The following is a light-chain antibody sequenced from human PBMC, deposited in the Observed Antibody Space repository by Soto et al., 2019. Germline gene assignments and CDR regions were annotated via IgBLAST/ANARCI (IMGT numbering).Light chain of an antibody. J-gene: IGKJ4*01. CDR1: QSISRGF. CDR3: QQYGSSPPLT. Sequence: EFVLTQSPGKLSLSPGERATLSCRASQSISRGFLAWYQQKPGQAPRLLIYGASSRGTGIPDRFSGSGSGTDFTLTISRLEPEDFAVYYCQQYGSSPPLTFGGGTKVEIK. CDR2: GAS. V-gene: IGKV3-20*01.